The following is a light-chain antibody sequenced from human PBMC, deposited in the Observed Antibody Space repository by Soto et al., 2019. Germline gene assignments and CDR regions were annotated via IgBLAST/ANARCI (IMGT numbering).Light chain of an antibody. CDR1: QGIRNH. J-gene: IGKJ5*01. Sequence: DIQMTQSPSSLSASVGDRVTITCRASQGIRNHLAWFRQQPGKAPKSLIYAASSLQTGVSSKFSGGGYGTDFPLTISSLQPEDSAPYYCQQSHIYPITFGQGTRLEIK. CDR2: AAS. V-gene: IGKV1-16*02. CDR3: QQSHIYPIT.